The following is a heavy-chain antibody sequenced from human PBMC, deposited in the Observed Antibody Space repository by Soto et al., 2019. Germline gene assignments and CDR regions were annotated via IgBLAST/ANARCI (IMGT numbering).Heavy chain of an antibody. CDR3: VRGSEVARQELDY. D-gene: IGHD3-3*01. Sequence: QVQLVESGGGVVQPGRSLRLSCAASGFSFTNCGMHWVRQAPGKGLEWVAAISSDGSDKYYSESVKGRFTISRDNSKNTLFLQMNILRVEDTAVYYCVRGSEVARQELDYWGQGTLVTVSS. J-gene: IGHJ4*02. CDR2: ISSDGSDK. V-gene: IGHV3-30*03. CDR1: GFSFTNCG.